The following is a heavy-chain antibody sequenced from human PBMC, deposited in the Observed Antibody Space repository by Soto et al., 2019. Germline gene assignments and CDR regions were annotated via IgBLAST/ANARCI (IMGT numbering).Heavy chain of an antibody. D-gene: IGHD3-10*01. CDR3: ARAPRGNYGYPSYFDY. CDR1: GVSISSGDYY. Sequence: PSETLSLTCTVSGVSISSGDYYWSWIRQTPGKGLEWIGYIYYSENTYYNPSLKSRVAISGDTSKNQFSLKLSSVTAADTAVYYCARAPRGNYGYPSYFDYWGQGTLVTVSS. J-gene: IGHJ4*02. V-gene: IGHV4-30-4*02. CDR2: IYYSENT.